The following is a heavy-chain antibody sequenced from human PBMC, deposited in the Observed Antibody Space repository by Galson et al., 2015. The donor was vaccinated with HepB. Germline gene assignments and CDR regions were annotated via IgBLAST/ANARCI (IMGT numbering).Heavy chain of an antibody. D-gene: IGHD2-15*01. V-gene: IGHV3-23*01. J-gene: IGHJ4*02. CDR2: ISGSGGST. CDR3: AKSGRACSGGSCYPDV. CDR1: GFTFSSYA. Sequence: SLRLSCAASGFTFSSYAMSWVRQAPGKGLEWVSAISGSGGSTYYADSVKGRFTISRDNSKNTLYLQMNSLRAEDTAVYYCAKSGRACSGGSCYPDVWGQGTLVTVSS.